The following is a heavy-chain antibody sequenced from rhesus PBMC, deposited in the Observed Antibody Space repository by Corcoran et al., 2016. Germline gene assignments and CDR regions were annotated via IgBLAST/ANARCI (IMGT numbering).Heavy chain of an antibody. CDR1: GFTFSTYD. J-gene: IGHJ4*01. D-gene: IGHD6-31*01. V-gene: IGHV3-8*01. CDR2: FTPGWSST. CDR3: AKDIPPGSAAASKDY. Sequence: QLVESGGDLVQPGGSLRLSCRGSGFTFSTYDMIGGRQAPGKGHEWVSRFTPGWSSTWYTDSVKGRFTISRENAKNTLFLQMDSLRVEDTAVYYCAKDIPPGSAAASKDYWGQGVLVTVSS.